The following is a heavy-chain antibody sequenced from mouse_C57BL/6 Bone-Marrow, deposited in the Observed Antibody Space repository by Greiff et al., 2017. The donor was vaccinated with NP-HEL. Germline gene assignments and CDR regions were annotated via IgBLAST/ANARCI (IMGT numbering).Heavy chain of an antibody. Sequence: VQLQQSGPGLVKPSQSLSLTCSVTGYSITSGYYWNWIRQFPGNKLEWMGYISYDGSNNYNPSLKNRISITRDTSKNQFFLKLNSVTTEDTATYYCARGELLPYYWGQGTTLTVSS. CDR2: ISYDGSN. CDR3: ARGELLPYY. D-gene: IGHD1-1*01. CDR1: GYSITSGYY. V-gene: IGHV3-6*01. J-gene: IGHJ2*01.